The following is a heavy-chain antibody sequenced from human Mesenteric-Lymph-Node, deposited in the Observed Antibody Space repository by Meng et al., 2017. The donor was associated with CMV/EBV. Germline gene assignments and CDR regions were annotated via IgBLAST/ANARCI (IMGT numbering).Heavy chain of an antibody. CDR3: ARDESDSSSWYFHYYYGMDV. J-gene: IGHJ6*02. Sequence: GGSLRLSCAASGFTFSSYTMNWVRQAPGKGLEWVSSIGTSGYIYHADSVKGRFTISRDNTKNSLYLQMNSLRAEDTAVYYCARDESDSSSWYFHYYYGMDVWGQGTTVTVSS. D-gene: IGHD6-13*01. V-gene: IGHV3-21*01. CDR2: IGTSGYI. CDR1: GFTFSSYT.